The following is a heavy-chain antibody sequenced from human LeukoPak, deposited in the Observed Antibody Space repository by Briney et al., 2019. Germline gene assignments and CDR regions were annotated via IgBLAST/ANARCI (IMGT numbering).Heavy chain of an antibody. CDR2: ISGSGGST. J-gene: IGHJ4*02. V-gene: IGHV3-23*01. CDR3: AKEMGIVGATRFDH. D-gene: IGHD1-26*01. Sequence: PGRSLRLSCAASGFTFSSYAMTWVRQAPGKGLEWVSGISGSGGSTYYADSVKGRFTISRDNSKNTLYLQMNSLRAEDTAIYYCAKEMGIVGATRFDHWGQGTLVTVSS. CDR1: GFTFSSYA.